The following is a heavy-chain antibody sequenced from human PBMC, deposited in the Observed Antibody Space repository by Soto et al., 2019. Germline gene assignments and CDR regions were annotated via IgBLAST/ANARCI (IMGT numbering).Heavy chain of an antibody. V-gene: IGHV4-39*01. J-gene: IGHJ4*02. Sequence: PSETLSLTCTVSGGSVSSSSYYWGWIRQPPGKGLEWIGSIYYSGITYSNPSLKSPVTISVDTSKNQFSLRLNSVTAADTALYYCARHQGSYYKYHFGYWGQGALVTVSS. CDR2: IYYSGIT. D-gene: IGHD3-10*01. CDR1: GGSVSSSSYY. CDR3: ARHQGSYYKYHFGY.